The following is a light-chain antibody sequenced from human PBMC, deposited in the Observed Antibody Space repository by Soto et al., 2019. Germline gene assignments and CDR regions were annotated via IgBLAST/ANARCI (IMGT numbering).Light chain of an antibody. Sequence: SYELTQAPSVSVSPGQTASITCSGDKLGEKYACWYQQKPGQSPALVIYQDSKRPSGIPERFSGSNSGNTATLTISGTQAMDEADYYCQAWDSSTVVFGGGTKLTVL. V-gene: IGLV3-1*01. J-gene: IGLJ2*01. CDR1: KLGEKY. CDR3: QAWDSSTVV. CDR2: QDS.